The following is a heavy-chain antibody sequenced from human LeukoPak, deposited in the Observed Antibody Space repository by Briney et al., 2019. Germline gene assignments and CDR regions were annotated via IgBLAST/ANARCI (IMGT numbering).Heavy chain of an antibody. Sequence: PSETLSLTCTVSDGSISSYYWSWIRQPPGKGLEWIGYIYYSGRTNYNPSLKSRVTISVDTSKNQFSLKLSSVTAADTAMYYCARAYSTSWYAPHDYWGQGTLVTVSS. V-gene: IGHV4-59*01. J-gene: IGHJ4*02. CDR2: IYYSGRT. CDR1: DGSISSYY. CDR3: ARAYSTSWYAPHDY. D-gene: IGHD6-13*01.